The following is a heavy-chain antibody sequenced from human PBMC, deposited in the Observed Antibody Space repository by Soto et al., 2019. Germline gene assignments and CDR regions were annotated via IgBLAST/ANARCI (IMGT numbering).Heavy chain of an antibody. CDR1: GFTFSSHW. D-gene: IGHD2-2*01. CDR2: ISGDGRTT. V-gene: IGHV3-74*01. Sequence: GGSLRLSCAASGFTFSSHWMNWVRQAPGKGPVWVSRISGDGRTTSHADSVKGRFTISRDNAKNTLYLQVNSLRVEDTAVYYCARGVPNCSSSSCYFDFWGQGILVTVSS. J-gene: IGHJ4*02. CDR3: ARGVPNCSSSSCYFDF.